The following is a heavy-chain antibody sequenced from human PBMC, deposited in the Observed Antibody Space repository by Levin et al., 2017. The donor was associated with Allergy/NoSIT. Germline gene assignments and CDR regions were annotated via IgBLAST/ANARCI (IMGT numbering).Heavy chain of an antibody. CDR3: ARHNGGRGITTIRGVIGY. V-gene: IGHV4-39*01. D-gene: IGHD3-10*01. Sequence: SQTLSLPCTVAGGSIRSSSYYWGWIRRPPGRGLEWIGSIHFSGITYYNPSLKSRVTMSVETSKKHFSLKLSSVTAADTAVYYCARHNGGRGITTIRGVIGYWGQGFLVTVSS. J-gene: IGHJ4*02. CDR1: GGSIRSSSYY. CDR2: IHFSGIT.